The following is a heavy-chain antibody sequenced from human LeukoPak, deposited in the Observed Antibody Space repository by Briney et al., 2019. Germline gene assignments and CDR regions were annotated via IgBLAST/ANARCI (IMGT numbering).Heavy chain of an antibody. Sequence: PGGSLRLSCAASGFTFSSYWLSWVRQAPGKGLEWVANIKRDGSKKYYVDSVKGRFTISRDNAQNSLYLQMNSLRAEDTAVYYCARDATGGYYEDWGQGTVVAVSS. CDR3: ARDATGGYYED. CDR2: IKRDGSKK. CDR1: GFTFSSYW. V-gene: IGHV3-7*01. D-gene: IGHD3-10*01. J-gene: IGHJ4*02.